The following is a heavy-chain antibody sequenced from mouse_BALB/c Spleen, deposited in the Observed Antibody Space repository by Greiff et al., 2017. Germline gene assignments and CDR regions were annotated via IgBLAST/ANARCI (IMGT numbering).Heavy chain of an antibody. CDR2: IYPGNSDT. CDR1: GYTFTSYW. V-gene: IGHV1-5*01. D-gene: IGHD1-2*01. J-gene: IGHJ3*01. Sequence: EVQLQQSGAELAKPGASVKMSCKASGYTFTSYWMHWVKQRPGQGLEWIGAIYPGNSDTSYNQKFKGKAKLTAVTSTSTAYMELSSLTNEDSAVYYCTRYLYGYDVFAYWGQGTLVTVSA. CDR3: TRYLYGYDVFAY.